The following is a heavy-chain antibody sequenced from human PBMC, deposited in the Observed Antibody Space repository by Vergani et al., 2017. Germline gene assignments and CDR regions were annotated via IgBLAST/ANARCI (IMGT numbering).Heavy chain of an antibody. V-gene: IGHV4-59*02. CDR3: ARSRRYYGAGSHDY. D-gene: IGHD3-10*01. CDR1: GASVNSYY. Sequence: QVKLQESGPGLVKPSETLSLTCTVSGASVNSYYWSWIRQPPGKGLEWMGYVSFRGDTLYDPSVKGRMTISLNTSSNQFSLYLTSVTAADTAVDYCARSRRYYGAGSHDYWGQGTLVTVSS. J-gene: IGHJ4*02. CDR2: VSFRGDT.